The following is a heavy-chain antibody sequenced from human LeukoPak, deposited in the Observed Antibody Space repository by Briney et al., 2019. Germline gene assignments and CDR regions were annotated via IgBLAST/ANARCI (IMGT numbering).Heavy chain of an antibody. J-gene: IGHJ6*02. CDR3: ARGRTTRYYYGMDV. D-gene: IGHD2/OR15-2a*01. CDR1: GGSISGSSYY. Sequence: PSETLSLTCTVSGGSISGSSYYWGWIRQPPGKGLEWIGSIYYSGSTYYNPSLKSRVSISVDTSKNQFSLKLNSVTATDTAVYYCARGRTTRYYYGMDVWGQGTTVTVSS. V-gene: IGHV4-39*02. CDR2: IYYSGST.